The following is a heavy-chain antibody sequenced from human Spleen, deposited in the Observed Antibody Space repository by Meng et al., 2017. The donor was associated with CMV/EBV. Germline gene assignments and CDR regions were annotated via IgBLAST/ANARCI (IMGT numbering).Heavy chain of an antibody. J-gene: IGHJ4*02. D-gene: IGHD2-2*01. CDR1: GFTFSSYT. CDR3: TSYCSTTDCSQDLG. CDR2: ISSSNSYI. Sequence: GESLKISCAASGFTFSSYTMNWVRQAPGKGLEWVSFISSSNSYISYADSVKGRFTVSRDNAKNSLYLQLDSLRAEDTAVYYCTSYCSTTDCSQDLGWGQGTLVTVSS. V-gene: IGHV3-21*01.